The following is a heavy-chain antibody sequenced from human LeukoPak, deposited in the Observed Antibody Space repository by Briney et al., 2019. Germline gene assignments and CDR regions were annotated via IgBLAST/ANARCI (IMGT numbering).Heavy chain of an antibody. J-gene: IGHJ6*03. CDR2: INTDGTST. CDR1: GFTFSSYW. V-gene: IGHV3-74*01. CDR3: ARGRAAVAGYYMDV. D-gene: IGHD6-19*01. Sequence: GGSLRLSCAASGFTFSSYWMHWVRQAPGKGLVWVSRINTDGTSTTYADSVKGRFTISRDNAKNTLYLQINSLRAEDTAVYYCARGRAAVAGYYMDVWGKGTTVTVSS.